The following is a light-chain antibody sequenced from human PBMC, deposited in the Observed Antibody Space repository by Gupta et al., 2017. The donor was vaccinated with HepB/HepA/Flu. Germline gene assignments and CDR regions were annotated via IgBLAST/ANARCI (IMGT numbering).Light chain of an antibody. CDR1: EGISIY. CDR2: AAS. Sequence: DVQFTQSPSSLSASIGDRVSITCRASEGISIYLAWYQQKPGQAPKLLISAASTLQSGVPSRFSGSGSGTEFTLTISSLQPDDLATYYCQQLNSYPLTFGGGTKVEIK. CDR3: QQLNSYPLT. V-gene: IGKV1-9*01. J-gene: IGKJ4*01.